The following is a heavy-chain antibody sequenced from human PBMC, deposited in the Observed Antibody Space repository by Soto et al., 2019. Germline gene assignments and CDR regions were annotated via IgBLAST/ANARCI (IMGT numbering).Heavy chain of an antibody. D-gene: IGHD2-2*01. CDR2: IYYSGRT. V-gene: IGHV4-59*01. CDR1: GGSISSYY. CDR3: ARDPYAGRPDY. J-gene: IGHJ4*02. Sequence: SETLSVTCTVSGGSISSYYWSWIRQPPGKGLEWIGYIYYSGRTNYNPSLKSRVTISVDTSKNQFSLKLSSVTAADTAVYYCARDPYAGRPDYWGQGXLVTVSS.